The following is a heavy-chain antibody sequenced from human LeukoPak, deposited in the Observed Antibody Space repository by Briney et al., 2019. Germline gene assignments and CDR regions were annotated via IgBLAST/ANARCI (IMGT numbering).Heavy chain of an antibody. CDR2: ISGSGGST. J-gene: IGHJ4*02. Sequence: GGSLRLSCAASGFTFSSHAMSWVRQAPGKGLEWVSAISGSGGSTYYADSVKGRFTISRDNSKNTLYLQMNNLRVDDTAVYYCAKKGQADDGGKPDWGQGTLVTVSS. CDR1: GFTFSSHA. V-gene: IGHV3-23*01. CDR3: AKKGQADDGGKPD.